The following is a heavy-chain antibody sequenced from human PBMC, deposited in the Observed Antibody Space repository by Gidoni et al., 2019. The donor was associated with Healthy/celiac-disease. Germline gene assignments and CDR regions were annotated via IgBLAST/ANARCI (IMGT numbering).Heavy chain of an antibody. Sequence: QVQLQQWGAGLLKPSETLSLTCPVYGGSFSGYYWSWIRQPPGKGLEWIGEINHSGSTNYNPSLKSRVTISVDTSKNQFSLKLSSVTAADTAVYYCASPPYGMDVWGQGTTVTVSS. CDR3: ASPPYGMDV. J-gene: IGHJ6*02. CDR1: GGSFSGYY. V-gene: IGHV4-34*01. CDR2: INHSGST.